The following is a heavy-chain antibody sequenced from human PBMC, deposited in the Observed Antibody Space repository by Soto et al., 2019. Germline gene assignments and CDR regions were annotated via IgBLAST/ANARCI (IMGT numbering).Heavy chain of an antibody. CDR1: GFTFSSYA. J-gene: IGHJ6*02. V-gene: IGHV3-30-3*01. CDR2: ISCDGSNK. Sequence: GGSLRLSCAASGFTFSSYAMHWVRQAPGKGLEWVAVISCDGSNKYYADSVKGRFTISRDNSKNTLYLQMNSLRAEDTAVYYCARDPNGVDYYGMAVWGQGTTVTVSS. CDR3: ARDPNGVDYYGMAV.